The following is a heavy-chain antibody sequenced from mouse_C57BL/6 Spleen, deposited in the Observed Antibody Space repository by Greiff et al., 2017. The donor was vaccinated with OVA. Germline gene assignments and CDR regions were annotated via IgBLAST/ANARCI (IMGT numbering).Heavy chain of an antibody. V-gene: IGHV3-1*01. CDR1: GYSITSGYD. CDR2: ISYSGST. D-gene: IGHD2-4*01. Sequence: EVQGVESGPGMVKPSQSLSLTCTVTGYSITSGYDWHWIRHFPGNKLEWMGYISYSGSTNYNPSLKSRISITHDTSKNHFFLKLNSVTTEDTATYYCAYYDYDGTGFAYWGQGTLVTVSA. CDR3: AYYDYDGTGFAY. J-gene: IGHJ3*01.